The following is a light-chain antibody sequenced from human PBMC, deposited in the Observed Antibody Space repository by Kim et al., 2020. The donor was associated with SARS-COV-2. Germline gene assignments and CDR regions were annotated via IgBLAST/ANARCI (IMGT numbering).Light chain of an antibody. CDR1: QSISSW. Sequence: DMQMTQSPSTLSASVGDRVTISCRASQSISSWLAWYQQKPGKAPNLLIYESSSLESGVPSRFSGSGSGTEFTLTISSLQPDDFATYYCQQYNSYPLTFGGGTKVDIK. CDR2: ESS. V-gene: IGKV1-5*03. CDR3: QQYNSYPLT. J-gene: IGKJ4*01.